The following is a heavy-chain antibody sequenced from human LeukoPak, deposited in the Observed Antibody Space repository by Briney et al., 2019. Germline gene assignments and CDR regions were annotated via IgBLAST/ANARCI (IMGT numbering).Heavy chain of an antibody. CDR2: INHSGST. V-gene: IGHV4-34*01. Sequence: SETLSLTCAVYGGSFSGYYWSWIRQPPGKGLEWIGEINHSGSTNYNPSLKSRVTISVDTSKNQFSLKLSSVTAADTAVYYCARITYQDIVVVPAAIAPYYYYYYMDVWGKGITVTVSS. CDR3: ARITYQDIVVVPAAIAPYYYYYYMDV. CDR1: GGSFSGYY. D-gene: IGHD2-2*02. J-gene: IGHJ6*03.